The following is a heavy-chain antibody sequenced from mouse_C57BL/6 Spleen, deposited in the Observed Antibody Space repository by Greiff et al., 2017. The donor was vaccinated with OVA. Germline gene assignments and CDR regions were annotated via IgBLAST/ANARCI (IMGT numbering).Heavy chain of an antibody. CDR2: INPYNGGT. J-gene: IGHJ3*01. V-gene: IGHV1-19*01. Sequence: VQLQQSGPVLVKPGASVKMSCKASGYTFTDYYMNWVKQSHGKSLEWIGVINPYNGGTSYKQKFTGKATLTVDKSSSTAYMELNSLTSEDSAVYYCARAAYGNAWFAYWGQGTLVTVSA. D-gene: IGHD2-1*01. CDR3: ARAAYGNAWFAY. CDR1: GYTFTDYY.